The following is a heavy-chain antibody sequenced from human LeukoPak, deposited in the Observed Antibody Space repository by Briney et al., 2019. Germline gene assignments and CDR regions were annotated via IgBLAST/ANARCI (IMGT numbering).Heavy chain of an antibody. CDR3: AKDRGDWDTNDAFDI. V-gene: IGHV3-30*04. J-gene: IGHJ3*02. D-gene: IGHD3/OR15-3a*01. CDR1: GFTFSSYA. Sequence: GGSLRLSCAASGFTFSSYAIHWVRQAPGKGLEWVAVISYDGSNKYYADSVKGRFTISRDNSKNTLYLLMNSLRAEDTAVYYCAKDRGDWDTNDAFDIWGQGTMVTVSS. CDR2: ISYDGSNK.